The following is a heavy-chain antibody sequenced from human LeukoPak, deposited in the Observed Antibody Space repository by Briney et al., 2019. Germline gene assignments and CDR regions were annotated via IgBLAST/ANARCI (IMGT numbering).Heavy chain of an antibody. Sequence: PGGSLRLSCAASGFTFSSYAMSWVRQAPGKGLEWVSAISGSGGSTYYADSVKGRFTISRDNSKNTLYLQMNSLRAEDTAVYYCAKDMRGYCSSTSCPIDYWGQGTLVTVSS. D-gene: IGHD2-2*01. J-gene: IGHJ4*02. CDR1: GFTFSSYA. CDR2: ISGSGGST. V-gene: IGHV3-23*01. CDR3: AKDMRGYCSSTSCPIDY.